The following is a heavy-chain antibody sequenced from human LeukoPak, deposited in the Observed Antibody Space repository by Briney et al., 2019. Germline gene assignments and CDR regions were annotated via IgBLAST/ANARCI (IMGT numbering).Heavy chain of an antibody. J-gene: IGHJ4*02. D-gene: IGHD3-16*01. CDR3: AKNRLGGPYFFHY. CDR2: IGGTGVRT. Sequence: GGSLRLSCAASGFTFSSYAMSWVRQAPGKGLEWVSTIGGTGVRTYYADSVKGRFTISRDNSKNTLYLQINSLRAEDTAVYFCAKNRLGGPYFFHYWGQGTLVTVSS. V-gene: IGHV3-23*01. CDR1: GFTFSSYA.